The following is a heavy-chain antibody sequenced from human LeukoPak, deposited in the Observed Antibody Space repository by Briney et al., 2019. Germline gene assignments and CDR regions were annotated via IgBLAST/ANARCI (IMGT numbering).Heavy chain of an antibody. J-gene: IGHJ3*02. CDR1: GFTFSSYA. CDR3: ARRYNWNWAFDI. D-gene: IGHD1-7*01. CDR2: ISGSGGST. V-gene: IGHV3-23*01. Sequence: GGSLRLSCAASGFTFSSYAMSWVRQAPGKGLEWVSAISGSGGSTYCADSVKGRFTISRDNSKNTLYLQMNSLRAEDTAVYYCARRYNWNWAFDIWGQGTMVTVSS.